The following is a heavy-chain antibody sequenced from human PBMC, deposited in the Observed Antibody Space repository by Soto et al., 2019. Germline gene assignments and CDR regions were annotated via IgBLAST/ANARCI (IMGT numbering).Heavy chain of an antibody. CDR3: ARERAPGVYYYDSSGYYHS. D-gene: IGHD3-22*01. CDR2: INAGNGNT. Sequence: ASVKVSCKASGYTFTSYAMHWVRQAPGQRLEWMGWINAGNGNTKYSQKFQGRVTITRDTSASTAYMELSSLRSEDTAVYYCARERAPGVYYYDSSGYYHSWGQGTLVTVSS. CDR1: GYTFTSYA. V-gene: IGHV1-3*01. J-gene: IGHJ4*02.